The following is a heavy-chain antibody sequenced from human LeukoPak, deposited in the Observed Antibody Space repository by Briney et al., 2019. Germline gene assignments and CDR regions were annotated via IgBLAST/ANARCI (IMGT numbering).Heavy chain of an antibody. CDR1: GFTFSSYG. D-gene: IGHD2-15*01. CDR3: APYCSGGSCYPGSYYMDV. CDR2: IWYDGSNK. V-gene: IGHV3-33*01. J-gene: IGHJ6*03. Sequence: PGRSLRLSCAASGFTFSSYGMHWVRQAPGKGLEWVAVIWYDGSNKYYADSVKGRFTISRDNSKNTLYLQMNSLRAEDTAVYYCAPYCSGGSCYPGSYYMDVWGKGTTVTVSS.